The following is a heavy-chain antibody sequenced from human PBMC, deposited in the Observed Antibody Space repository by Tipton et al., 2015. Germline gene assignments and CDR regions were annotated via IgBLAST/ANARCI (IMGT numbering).Heavy chain of an antibody. V-gene: IGHV3-23*01. D-gene: IGHD6-25*01. CDR1: GFTFSNYY. CDR2: IRGGGLGT. CDR3: ARSGGYGWDL. Sequence: GSLRLSCAASGFTFSNYYMSWIRQAPGKGLEWVSVIRGGGLGTYYADSVKGRFTISRDNSKNTLYLQMNSLRAEDTAVYYCARSGGYGWDLWGQGTLVTVSS. J-gene: IGHJ5*02.